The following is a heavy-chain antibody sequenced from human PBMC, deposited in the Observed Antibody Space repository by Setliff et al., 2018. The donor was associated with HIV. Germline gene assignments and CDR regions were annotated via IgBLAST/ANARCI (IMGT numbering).Heavy chain of an antibody. CDR2: ISYSGSP. J-gene: IGHJ4*02. CDR1: GGSITSHY. V-gene: IGHV4-59*11. D-gene: IGHD2-15*01. CDR3: ARFCSGGSCPDY. Sequence: SETLSLTCSVSGGSITSHYWTWIRQPPGKGLEWIGVISYSGSPHYNPSLKSRVTIGMDTSKNQVSLTLSSVTAVDTAVYYCARFCSGGSCPDYWGQGTPVTVSS.